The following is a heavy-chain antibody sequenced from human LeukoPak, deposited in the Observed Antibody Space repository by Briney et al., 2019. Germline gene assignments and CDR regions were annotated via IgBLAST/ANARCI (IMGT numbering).Heavy chain of an antibody. D-gene: IGHD6-19*01. Sequence: PGGSLRLSCAASGFTFSSYGMHWVRQAPGKGLEWVSFIRYDGSNKYYADSVKGRFTISRDNSKNTLYLQMNSLRDEDTAVYYCTRSSGWYGVSWGQGTLVTVSS. CDR2: IRYDGSNK. CDR1: GFTFSSYG. V-gene: IGHV3-30*02. CDR3: TRSSGWYGVS. J-gene: IGHJ4*02.